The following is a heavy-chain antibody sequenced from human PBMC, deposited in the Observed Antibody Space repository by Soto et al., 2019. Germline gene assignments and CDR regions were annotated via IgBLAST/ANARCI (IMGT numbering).Heavy chain of an antibody. Sequence: LRLSCAASGLPVSTNYMSWVRQSPGKGLEWVSVIYNDGKTYYADSVKGRFTISRDASKNTLHLQMDSLRDEDTAVYYCVRPLPSGQNYGMDVWGQGTTVTVSS. CDR3: VRPLPSGQNYGMDV. J-gene: IGHJ6*02. D-gene: IGHD3-10*01. CDR1: GLPVSTNY. CDR2: IYNDGKT. V-gene: IGHV3-53*01.